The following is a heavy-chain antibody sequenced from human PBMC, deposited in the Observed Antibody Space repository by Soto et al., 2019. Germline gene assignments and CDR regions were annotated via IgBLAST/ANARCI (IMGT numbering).Heavy chain of an antibody. V-gene: IGHV3-74*01. CDR1: GFTFSTYL. CDR3: ARDGGTYFDY. J-gene: IGHJ4*02. CDR2: LDNDGTNT. Sequence: PGGSLRLSCAASGFTFSTYLMHWVRQAPGKGLVWVSRLDNDGTNTRYADSVKGRFTVSRDNGKNTVYLQMDSLRAEDTAVYYCARDGGTYFDYWGQGTLVTVSS. D-gene: IGHD3-16*01.